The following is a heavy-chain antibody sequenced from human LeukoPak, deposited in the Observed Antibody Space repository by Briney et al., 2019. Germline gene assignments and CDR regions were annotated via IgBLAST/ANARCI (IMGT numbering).Heavy chain of an antibody. D-gene: IGHD3-22*01. V-gene: IGHV3-20*04. CDR1: GFTFDDYG. CDR3: ARWHYYDSSGYYGGYYFDY. CDR2: INWNGGST. Sequence: PGGSLRLSCAASGFTFDDYGMSWVRQAPGKGLEWVPGINWNGGSTGYADSVKGRFTISRDNAKNSLYLQMNSLRAEDTALYYCARWHYYDSSGYYGGYYFDYWGQGTLVTVSS. J-gene: IGHJ4*02.